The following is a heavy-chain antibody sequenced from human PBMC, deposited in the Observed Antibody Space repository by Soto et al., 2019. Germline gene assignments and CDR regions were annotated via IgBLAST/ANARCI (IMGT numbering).Heavy chain of an antibody. D-gene: IGHD3-10*01. Sequence: EVQLLESGGGFVQPGGSLGLSCAASGFPFSRYAMTWVRQAPGKGLEWVSLISGSGGSTYYADSVKGRFTIYRENSRDTLYLQMNSLRAEDTAVYYCAKVHGSGSYNNFPDYWGQGTLFPVSS. V-gene: IGHV3-23*01. CDR1: GFPFSRYA. CDR2: ISGSGGST. CDR3: AKVHGSGSYNNFPDY. J-gene: IGHJ4*02.